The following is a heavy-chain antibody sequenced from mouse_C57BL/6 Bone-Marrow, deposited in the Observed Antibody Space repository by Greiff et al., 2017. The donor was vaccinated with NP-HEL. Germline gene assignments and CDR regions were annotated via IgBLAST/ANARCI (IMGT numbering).Heavy chain of an antibody. CDR3: ARSATTVPYWYFDV. V-gene: IGHV1-54*01. Sequence: QVQLQQSGAEPVRPGTSVKVSCKASGYAFTNYLIEWVKQRPGQGLEWIGVINPGSGGTNYNEKFKGKATLTADKSSSTAYMQLSSLTSEDSAVYFCARSATTVPYWYFDVWGTGTTVTVSS. CDR2: INPGSGGT. J-gene: IGHJ1*03. CDR1: GYAFTNYL. D-gene: IGHD1-1*01.